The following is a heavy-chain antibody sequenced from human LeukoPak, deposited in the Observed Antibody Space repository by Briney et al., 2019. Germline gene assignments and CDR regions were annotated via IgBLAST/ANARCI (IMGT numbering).Heavy chain of an antibody. V-gene: IGHV1-18*01. CDR3: ARTCVPAGVRYYDSSGADPCFDY. CDR2: ISAYNGNT. Sequence: VASVKVSCKASGGTFSSYAISWVRQAPGQGLEWMGWISAYNGNTNYAQKLQGRVTMTTDTSTSTAYMELRSLRSDDTAVYYCARTCVPAGVRYYDSSGADPCFDYWGQGTLVTVSS. CDR1: GGTFSSYA. J-gene: IGHJ4*02. D-gene: IGHD3-22*01.